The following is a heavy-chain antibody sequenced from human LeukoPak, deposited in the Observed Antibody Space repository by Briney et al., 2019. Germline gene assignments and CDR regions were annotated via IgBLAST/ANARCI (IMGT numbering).Heavy chain of an antibody. CDR3: ARRSTLRLFDY. D-gene: IGHD3-3*01. CDR2: INTNTGNP. J-gene: IGHJ4*02. Sequence: ASVKVSCKASGYTFASYGINWVRQAPGQGLEWMGWINTNTGNPTYAQGFTGRFVFSLDTSVSTAYLQISSLKAEDTAVYYCARRSTLRLFDYWGQGTLVTVSS. V-gene: IGHV7-4-1*02. CDR1: GYTFASYG.